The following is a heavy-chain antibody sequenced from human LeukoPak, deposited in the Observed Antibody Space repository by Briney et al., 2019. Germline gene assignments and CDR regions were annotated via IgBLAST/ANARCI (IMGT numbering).Heavy chain of an antibody. CDR1: GFTFSNYW. D-gene: IGHD3-22*01. CDR2: ISNDGSEK. CDR3: ATYSSLNRREFQY. Sequence: GGSLRLSCEASGFTFSNYWMGWVRQAPGKGLQWVANISNDGSEKYYVDSVKGRFTISRDNAKNSLYLQMNSLRAEDTAVYYCATYSSLNRREFQYWGQGTLLTVSS. V-gene: IGHV3-7*01. J-gene: IGHJ1*01.